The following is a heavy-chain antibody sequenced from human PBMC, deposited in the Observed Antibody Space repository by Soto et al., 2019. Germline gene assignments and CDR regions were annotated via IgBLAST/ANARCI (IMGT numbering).Heavy chain of an antibody. J-gene: IGHJ3*02. CDR3: ARHLSGGWSPRDAFDI. CDR2: IYPGDSDT. CDR1: GYSFTSYW. Sequence: PGESLKISCKGSGYSFTSYWIGWVRQMPGKGLEWMGIIYPGDSDTRYSPSFQGQVTISADKSISTAYLQWSSLKASDTAMYYCARHLSGGWSPRDAFDIWGQGTMVTVSS. V-gene: IGHV5-51*01. D-gene: IGHD6-19*01.